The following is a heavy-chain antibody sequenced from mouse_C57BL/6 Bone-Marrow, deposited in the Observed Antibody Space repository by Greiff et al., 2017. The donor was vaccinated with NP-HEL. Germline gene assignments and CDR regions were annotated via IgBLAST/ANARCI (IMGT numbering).Heavy chain of an antibody. D-gene: IGHD1-1*01. CDR2: IYPGSGNT. CDR1: GYTFTDYY. CDR3: ARGHYYGSSYDY. V-gene: IGHV1-76*01. J-gene: IGHJ2*01. Sequence: QVQLQQSGAELARPGASAKLSCKASGYTFTDYYINWVKQRPGQGLEWIARIYPGSGNTYYNEKFKGKATLTAEKSSSTAYMQLSSLTSEDSAVYFCARGHYYGSSYDYWGQGTTLTVSS.